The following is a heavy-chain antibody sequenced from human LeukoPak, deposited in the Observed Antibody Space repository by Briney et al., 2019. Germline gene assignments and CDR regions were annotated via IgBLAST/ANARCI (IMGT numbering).Heavy chain of an antibody. J-gene: IGHJ4*02. Sequence: ASVKVSCKASGYTFTGYYMHWVRQAPGQGLEWMGWINPNSGGTNYAQKFQGRVTMTRDTSISTAYMELSRLRSDDTAVYYCARVYYDILTGYYLFDYWGQGTLVTVSS. CDR1: GYTFTGYY. D-gene: IGHD3-9*01. CDR2: INPNSGGT. V-gene: IGHV1-2*02. CDR3: ARVYYDILTGYYLFDY.